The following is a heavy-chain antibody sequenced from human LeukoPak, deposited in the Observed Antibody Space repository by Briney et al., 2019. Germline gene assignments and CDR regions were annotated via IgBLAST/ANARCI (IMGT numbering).Heavy chain of an antibody. V-gene: IGHV4-39*07. D-gene: IGHD3-10*01. CDR3: ARDEKSGSGSYYHY. Sequence: SETLSLTCTVSGGSISSSSYYWGWIRQPPGKGLEWIGSIYYSGSTYYNPSLKSRVTISVDTSKNQFSLKLSSVTAADTAVYYCARDEKSGSGSYYHYWGQGTLVTVSS. CDR2: IYYSGST. J-gene: IGHJ4*02. CDR1: GGSISSSSYY.